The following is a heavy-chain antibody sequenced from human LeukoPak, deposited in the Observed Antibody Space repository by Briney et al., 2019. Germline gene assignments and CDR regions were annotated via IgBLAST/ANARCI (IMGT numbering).Heavy chain of an antibody. V-gene: IGHV3-23*01. Sequence: GGSLRLSCAASGFTFDDYGMSWVRQAPGKGLKWVSAISGSGGSTYYADSVKGRFTISRDNSKNTLYLQMNSLRAEDTAVYYRAKDLGSSGYYLDYWGQGTLVTVSS. CDR2: ISGSGGST. D-gene: IGHD3-22*01. CDR3: AKDLGSSGYYLDY. CDR1: GFTFDDYG. J-gene: IGHJ4*02.